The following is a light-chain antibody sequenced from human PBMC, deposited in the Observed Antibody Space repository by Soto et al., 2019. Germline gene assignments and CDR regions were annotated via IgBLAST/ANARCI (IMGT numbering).Light chain of an antibody. CDR3: TSYTSSSTLV. V-gene: IGLV2-14*03. CDR2: DVN. Sequence: QSALTQPASVSGSPGQSITISCTGTSSDVGGYNFVSWYQHHPGKAPKLMIFDVNSRPSGVSNRFSGSKSGNTASLTISGLQAEDEAYYHCTSYTSSSTLVFGTGTKVTVL. J-gene: IGLJ1*01. CDR1: SSDVGGYNF.